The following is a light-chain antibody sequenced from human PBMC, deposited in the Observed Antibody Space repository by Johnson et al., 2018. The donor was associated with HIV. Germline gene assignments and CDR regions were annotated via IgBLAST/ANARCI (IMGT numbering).Light chain of an antibody. V-gene: IGLV1-51*01. CDR3: GTWDSSLSAHYV. Sequence: QSVLKQPPSVSAAPGQKVTISCSGSSSNIGNNYVSWYQQLPETAPKLLIYDNNKRPSGIPDRFSGSQSGTSATLGITGLQTGDEADYYCGTWDSSLSAHYVFGTGTKITVL. CDR1: SSNIGNNY. CDR2: DNN. J-gene: IGLJ1*01.